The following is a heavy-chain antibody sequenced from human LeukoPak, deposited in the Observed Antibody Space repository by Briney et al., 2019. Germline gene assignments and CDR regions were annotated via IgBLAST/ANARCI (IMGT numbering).Heavy chain of an antibody. D-gene: IGHD3-3*01. J-gene: IGHJ5*02. CDR1: RFTFSSYS. V-gene: IGHV3-48*01. CDR3: ARDKSGLGFDP. CDR2: ISSSSTTI. Sequence: GGSLRLSCAASRFTFSSYSMNWIRQAPGKGLEWVSYISSSSTTIYYADSVRGRFTISRDNAKNSLYLQMNSLRAEDTAVYYCARDKSGLGFDPWGQGTLVTVSS.